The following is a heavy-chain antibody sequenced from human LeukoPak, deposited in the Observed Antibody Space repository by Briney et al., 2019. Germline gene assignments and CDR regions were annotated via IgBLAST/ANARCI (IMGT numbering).Heavy chain of an antibody. CDR1: GFTFSSYA. V-gene: IGHV3-23*01. D-gene: IGHD3-10*01. CDR3: AKDRPYYYGSGSYHPDVDY. CDR2: ISGSGGST. Sequence: QPGGSLRLSCAASGFTFSSYAMSWVRQAPGKGLEWVSAISGSGGSTYYADSVKGRFTISRDNSKNTLYLQMNSLRAEDTAVYYCAKDRPYYYGSGSYHPDVDYWGQGTLVTVSP. J-gene: IGHJ4*02.